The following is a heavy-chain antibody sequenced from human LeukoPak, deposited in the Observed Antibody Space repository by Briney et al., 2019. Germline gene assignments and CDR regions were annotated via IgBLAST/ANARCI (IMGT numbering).Heavy chain of an antibody. CDR2: INPSSGDA. CDR1: GYTLTDHY. Sequence: ASVKVSCKASGYTLTDHYMHWVRQAPGQGLEWMGRINPSSGDANYAQRFRGRVFMTRDTSISTVYMELSSLRSDDTAVYYCARGAAVGQTRDYWGQGTLVTVSS. CDR3: ARGAAVGQTRDY. J-gene: IGHJ4*02. V-gene: IGHV1-2*06. D-gene: IGHD6-13*01.